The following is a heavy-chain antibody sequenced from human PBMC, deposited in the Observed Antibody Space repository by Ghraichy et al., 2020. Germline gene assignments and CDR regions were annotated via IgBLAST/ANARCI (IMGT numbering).Heavy chain of an antibody. J-gene: IGHJ4*02. CDR3: ARPNREYYDFWSGYYRN. D-gene: IGHD3-3*01. CDR1: GFTFSSYS. CDR2: ISSSSSTI. V-gene: IGHV3-48*02. Sequence: LSLTCAASGFTFSSYSMSWVRQAPGKGLEWVSYISSSSSTIYYAASVKGRFTISRDNAKNSLHLQMNSLRDEDTAVYYCARPNREYYDFWSGYYRNWGQGTLVTVSS.